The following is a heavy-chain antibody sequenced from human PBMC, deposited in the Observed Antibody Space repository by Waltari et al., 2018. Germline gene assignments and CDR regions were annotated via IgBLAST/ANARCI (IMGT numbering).Heavy chain of an antibody. D-gene: IGHD5-12*01. V-gene: IGHV3-23*04. Sequence: EVQLVESGGGLVQPGGSLRLSCAASGFTFSSYAMSWVRQAPGKGLEWVSAISGSGGSTYYADSVKGRCTIARDNSKNTLYLQMNSLRAEDTAVYYCAARRDGYIHFDYWGQGTLVTVSS. CDR3: AARRDGYIHFDY. CDR1: GFTFSSYA. J-gene: IGHJ4*02. CDR2: ISGSGGST.